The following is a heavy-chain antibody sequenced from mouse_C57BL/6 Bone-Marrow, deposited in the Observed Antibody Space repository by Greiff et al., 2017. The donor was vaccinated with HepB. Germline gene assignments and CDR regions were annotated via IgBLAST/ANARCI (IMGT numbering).Heavy chain of an antibody. CDR3: TGGGTGAMDY. D-gene: IGHD1-1*02. J-gene: IGHJ4*01. CDR2: IRLKSDNYAT. V-gene: IGHV6-3*01. CDR1: GFTFSNYW. Sequence: EVMLVESGGGLVQPGGSMKLSCVASGFTFSNYWMNWVRQSPEKGLEWVAQIRLKSDNYATHYAASVKGRFTISRDDSKSSVYLQMNNLRAEDTGMYYCTGGGTGAMDYWGQGTSVTVSS.